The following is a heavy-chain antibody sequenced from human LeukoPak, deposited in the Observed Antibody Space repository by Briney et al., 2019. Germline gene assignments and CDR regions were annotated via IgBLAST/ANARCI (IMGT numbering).Heavy chain of an antibody. CDR2: ISSSGSTI. Sequence: GGSLRLSCAASGFTFSDYYMSWIHQAPGKGLEWVSYISSSGSTIYYADSVRGRFTISRDNAKNSLYLQMNSLRAEDTAVYYCARLKGRVVPTSLDPWGQGTLVTVSS. D-gene: IGHD2-2*01. CDR1: GFTFSDYY. V-gene: IGHV3-11*01. J-gene: IGHJ5*02. CDR3: ARLKGRVVPTSLDP.